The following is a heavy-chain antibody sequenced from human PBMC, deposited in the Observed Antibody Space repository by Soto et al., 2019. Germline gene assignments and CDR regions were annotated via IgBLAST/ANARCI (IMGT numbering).Heavy chain of an antibody. V-gene: IGHV1-69*13. CDR3: ASRTNYDFWSGYYI. D-gene: IGHD3-3*01. J-gene: IGHJ4*02. Sequence: SVKVSCKASGGTFSSYAISWVRQAPGQGLEWMGGIIPIFGTANYAQKFQGRVTITADESTSTAYMELSSLRSEDTAVYYCASRTNYDFWSGYYIWGQGTLVTVSS. CDR2: IIPIFGTA. CDR1: GGTFSSYA.